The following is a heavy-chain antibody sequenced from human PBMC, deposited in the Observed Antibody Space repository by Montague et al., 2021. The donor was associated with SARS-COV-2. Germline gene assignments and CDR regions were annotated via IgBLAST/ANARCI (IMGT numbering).Heavy chain of an antibody. CDR1: GFTFSRYW. J-gene: IGHJ6*02. CDR2: IKQDGSEK. V-gene: IGHV3-7*01. D-gene: IGHD6-13*01. CDR3: ARDPAQQLVLFSYYYYYYGMDV. Sequence: SLSLSCAASGFTFSRYWMSWVRQAPGKGLEWVANIKQDGSEKYYVDSVKGRFTISRDNAKNSLYLQMNSLRAEDTAVYYCARDPAQQLVLFSYYYYYYGMDVWGQGTTVTVSS.